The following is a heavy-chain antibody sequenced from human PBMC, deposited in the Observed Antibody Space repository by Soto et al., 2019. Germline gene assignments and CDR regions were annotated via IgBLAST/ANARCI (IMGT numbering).Heavy chain of an antibody. CDR3: ARRWGEGRVDY. Sequence: QVQLQESGPGLVKPSGTLSLTCAVSGGSISSSNWWSWVRQPPGKGLEWIGEIYHSGNTNYNPSLKSRVTMAGDKSRNQFSLKLSSVTAADTDVYYCARRWGEGRVDYWGQGTLVTVSS. V-gene: IGHV4-4*02. J-gene: IGHJ4*02. CDR1: GGSISSSNW. CDR2: IYHSGNT. D-gene: IGHD3-10*01.